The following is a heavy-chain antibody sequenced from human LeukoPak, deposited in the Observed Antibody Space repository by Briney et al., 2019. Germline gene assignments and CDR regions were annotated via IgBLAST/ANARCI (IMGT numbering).Heavy chain of an antibody. V-gene: IGHV1-8*02. CDR3: ARGANRYYYGSGSYPYYFDY. D-gene: IGHD3-10*01. CDR2: MNPNSGNT. J-gene: IGHJ4*02. Sequence: GASVKVSCKASGYTFINYDINWVRQATGQGLEWMGWMNPNSGNTGYAQKFQGRVTMTRDTSTSTVYMELSSLRSEDTAVYYCARGANRYYYGSGSYPYYFDYWGQGTLVTVSS. CDR1: GYTFINYD.